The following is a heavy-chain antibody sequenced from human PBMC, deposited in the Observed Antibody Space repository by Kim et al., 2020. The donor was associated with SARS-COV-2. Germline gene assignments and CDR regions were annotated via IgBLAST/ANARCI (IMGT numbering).Heavy chain of an antibody. J-gene: IGHJ4*02. CDR3: HEMCY. CDR2: IYNGGST. Sequence: IYNGGSTYYTDSVKGRFTISRDSSRHTLYLQMNSLRPEDTGIYYCHEMCYWGQGTLVTVSP. V-gene: IGHV3-53*03.